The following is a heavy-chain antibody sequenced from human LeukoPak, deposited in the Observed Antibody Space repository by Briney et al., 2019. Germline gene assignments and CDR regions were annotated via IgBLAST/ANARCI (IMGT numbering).Heavy chain of an antibody. J-gene: IGHJ4*02. Sequence: GGSLRLSCAASGFTFSSYSMNWVRQAPGKGLEWVSSISSSSSYIYYADSVKGRFTISRDNAKNSLYLQVNSLRAEDTAVYYCARDAYYGSGSYDYWGQGTLVTVSS. CDR3: ARDAYYGSGSYDY. D-gene: IGHD3-10*01. V-gene: IGHV3-21*01. CDR2: ISSSSSYI. CDR1: GFTFSSYS.